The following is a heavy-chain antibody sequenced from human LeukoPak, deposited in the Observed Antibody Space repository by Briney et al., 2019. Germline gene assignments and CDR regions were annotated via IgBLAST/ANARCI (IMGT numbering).Heavy chain of an antibody. Sequence: GGSLRLSCAASGFTFSDYTMNWVRQAPGKGLEWVAVITYDGSNKYYADSVKGRFTISRDNAKRSLFLQMNSLRAEDTAVYFCARGGHWLVPWGQGAMVTVSS. J-gene: IGHJ5*02. CDR1: GFTFSDYT. CDR2: ITYDGSNK. CDR3: ARGGHWLVP. V-gene: IGHV3-30-3*01.